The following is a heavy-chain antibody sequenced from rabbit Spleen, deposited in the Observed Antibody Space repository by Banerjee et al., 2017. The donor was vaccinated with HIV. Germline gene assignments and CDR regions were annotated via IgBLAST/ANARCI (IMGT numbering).Heavy chain of an antibody. CDR2: INTVTGKT. CDR1: GVSFSDKDV. Sequence: EQLEESGGGLVKPEGSLTLTCEASGVSFSDKDVMCWVRQAPGKGLEWIACINTVTGKTVYASWAKGRFIMSRPSSTTVTLQMTSLTAADTATYFCARGYASSTGDPDLWGQGTLVTVS. CDR3: ARGYASSTGDPDL. V-gene: IGHV1S45*01. J-gene: IGHJ3*01. D-gene: IGHD1-1*01.